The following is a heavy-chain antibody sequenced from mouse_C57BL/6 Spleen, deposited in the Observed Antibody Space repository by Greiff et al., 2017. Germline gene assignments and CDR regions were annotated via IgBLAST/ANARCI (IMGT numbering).Heavy chain of an antibody. Sequence: EVQGVESGGGLVKPGGSLKLSCAASGFTFSSYTMSWVRQTPEKRLEWVATISGGGGNTYYPDSVKGRFTISRDNAKNTLYLQMSSLRSEDTALYYCAIYYDYDVYAMDYWGQGTSVTVSS. CDR3: AIYYDYDVYAMDY. D-gene: IGHD2-4*01. V-gene: IGHV5-9*01. CDR1: GFTFSSYT. CDR2: ISGGGGNT. J-gene: IGHJ4*01.